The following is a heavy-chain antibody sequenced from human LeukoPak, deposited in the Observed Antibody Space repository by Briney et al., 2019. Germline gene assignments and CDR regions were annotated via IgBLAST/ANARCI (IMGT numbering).Heavy chain of an antibody. J-gene: IGHJ5*02. CDR2: MNPNSGNT. CDR1: GYTFTSYD. CDR3: AREARGDGYNYLVLALNWFDP. D-gene: IGHD5-24*01. Sequence: ASVKVSCKASGYTFTSYDINWVRQAPAQGLEWMGWMNPNSGNTGYAQKFQGRVTMTRNTSISTAYMELSSLRSEGTAVYYCAREARGDGYNYLVLALNWFDPWGQGTLVTVSS. V-gene: IGHV1-8*01.